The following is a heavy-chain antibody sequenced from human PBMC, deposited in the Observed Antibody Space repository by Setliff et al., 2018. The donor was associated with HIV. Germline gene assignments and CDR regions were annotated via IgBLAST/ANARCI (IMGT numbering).Heavy chain of an antibody. D-gene: IGHD6-25*01. V-gene: IGHV1-24*01. J-gene: IGHJ3*02. CDR2: FDPQDDET. Sequence: WASVKVSCKVSGYTLTELSRHWVRQAPGKGLEWIGSFDPQDDETIYAQNFQGRVTMTEDTSTDTAYMELSSLRSEDTAVYYCVTQRGSGSDPFDIWGPGTMVTVSS. CDR1: GYTLTELS. CDR3: VTQRGSGSDPFDI.